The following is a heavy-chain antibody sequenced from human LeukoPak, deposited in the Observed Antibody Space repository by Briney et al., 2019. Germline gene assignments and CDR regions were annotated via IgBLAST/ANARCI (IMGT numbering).Heavy chain of an antibody. J-gene: IGHJ3*02. D-gene: IGHD5-18*01. CDR1: GGTFSSSA. V-gene: IGHV1-69*04. CDR3: AREAPSETTMVSAFDI. Sequence: GASVKVSCKTSGGTFSSSAITWVRQAPGQGLEWVGRIIPVLNITTYAQKFQGRVTITADISTRTAYMELSSLRSEDTAVYYCAREAPSETTMVSAFDIWGQGTIVTVSS. CDR2: IIPVLNIT.